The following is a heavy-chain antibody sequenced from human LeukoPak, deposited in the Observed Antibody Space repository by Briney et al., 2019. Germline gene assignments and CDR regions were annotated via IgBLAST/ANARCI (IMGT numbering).Heavy chain of an antibody. CDR3: VRGGYRGFDYEY. CDR1: GFTFSTYS. Sequence: GGSLRLSCAASGFTFSTYSMNWLRLAPGKGLEWVSSISPDSNYKYYVDSVKGRFTITRDNAKSSLYLQMNSLRAEDTAVYYCVRGGYRGFDYEYWGQGTLVTVSS. J-gene: IGHJ4*02. CDR2: ISPDSNYK. V-gene: IGHV3-21*01. D-gene: IGHD5-12*01.